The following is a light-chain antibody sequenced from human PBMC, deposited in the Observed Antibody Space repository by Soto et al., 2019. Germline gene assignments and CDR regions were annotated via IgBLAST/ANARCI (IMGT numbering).Light chain of an antibody. V-gene: IGKV1-5*03. CDR2: KAS. CDR1: QSISSW. J-gene: IGKJ1*01. Sequence: IQLNEGRSFLYASLGARVTNTXXASQSISSWLAWYQQKPGKAPKLLIYKASSLESGVPSRFSGSGSGTEFTLTISSLQPDDFATYYCQQYNSYPWTFGQGTKVDIK. CDR3: QQYNSYPWT.